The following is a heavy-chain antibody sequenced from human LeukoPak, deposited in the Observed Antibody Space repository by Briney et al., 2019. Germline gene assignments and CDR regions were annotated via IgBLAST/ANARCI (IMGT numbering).Heavy chain of an antibody. V-gene: IGHV4-4*07. J-gene: IGHJ1*01. Sequence: PSETLSLTCTVSGGSISSYYWSWIRQPAGKGLEWIGRIYTSGSTNYNPSLKSRVTMTVETSKNQFSLKLSSVTAADTAVYYCARNDYGDYGGPAEYFQHWGQGTLVTVSS. D-gene: IGHD4-17*01. CDR2: IYTSGST. CDR3: ARNDYGDYGGPAEYFQH. CDR1: GGSISSYY.